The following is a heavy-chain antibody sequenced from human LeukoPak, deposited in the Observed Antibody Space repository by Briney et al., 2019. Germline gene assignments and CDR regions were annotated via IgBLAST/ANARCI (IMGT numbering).Heavy chain of an antibody. D-gene: IGHD3-22*01. Sequence: GGSLRLSCAASGFTFSSYGMHWVRQAPGKGLEWVAFIRYDGSNKYYADSVKGRFTISRDNSKNTLYLQMNSLRAEDTAVYYCAKIGSGYYYLLDYWGQGTLVTVSS. V-gene: IGHV3-30*02. CDR1: GFTFSSYG. J-gene: IGHJ4*02. CDR3: AKIGSGYYYLLDY. CDR2: IRYDGSNK.